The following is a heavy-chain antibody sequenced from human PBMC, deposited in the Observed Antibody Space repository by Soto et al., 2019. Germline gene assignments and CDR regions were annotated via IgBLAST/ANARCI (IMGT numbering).Heavy chain of an antibody. CDR2: INHSGST. CDR1: GGSFSGYY. CDR3: ARGGRWHPYY. Sequence: QVQLQQWGAGLLKPSETLSLTCAVYGGSFSGYYWSWIRQPPGKGLEWIGEINHSGSTNYNPSLKXXVXIXXDTSKNQFSLKLSSVTAADTAVYYCARGGRWHPYYWGQGTLVTVSS. J-gene: IGHJ4*02. D-gene: IGHD3-10*01. V-gene: IGHV4-34*01.